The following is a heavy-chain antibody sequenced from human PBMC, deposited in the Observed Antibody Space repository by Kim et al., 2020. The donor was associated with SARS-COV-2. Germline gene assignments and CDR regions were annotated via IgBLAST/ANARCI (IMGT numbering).Heavy chain of an antibody. V-gene: IGHV3-7*01. Sequence: GGSLRLSCAASGFILSSYWMTWVRQPPGKGLEWVASIKHDGSATHYMDSVKGRFTISRDNARNTLFLQANNLRAEDTALYYCATGYGDFEYSCGQGTLVTVSS. J-gene: IGHJ4*02. CDR3: ATGYGDFEYS. D-gene: IGHD4-17*01. CDR2: IKHDGSAT. CDR1: GFILSSYW.